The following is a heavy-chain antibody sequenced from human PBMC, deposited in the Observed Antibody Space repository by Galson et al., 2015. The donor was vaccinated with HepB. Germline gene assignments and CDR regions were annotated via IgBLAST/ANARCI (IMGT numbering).Heavy chain of an antibody. CDR3: ARDWGIAVAGTWWFDP. V-gene: IGHV3-11*01. CDR1: GFIFSKSY. D-gene: IGHD6-19*01. Sequence: SLRLSCAASGFIFSKSYMSWIRQAPGKGLEWISYISNSGATIHYAASVRGRFTISRDNAKNSLYLQINRLRAEDTAVYYCARDWGIAVAGTWWFDPWGQGTRVTVSS. CDR2: ISNSGATI. J-gene: IGHJ5*02.